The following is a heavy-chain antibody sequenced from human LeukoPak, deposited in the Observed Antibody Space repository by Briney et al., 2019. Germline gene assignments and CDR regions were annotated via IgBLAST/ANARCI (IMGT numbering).Heavy chain of an antibody. Sequence: PGGSLRLSCAASGFTISSYAMSWVRQAPGKGMEWVSAISSSGGSTYYADSVKGRFTISRDNSRNTLYLQMNSLRAEDTAVYYCASQKESFYDSRGNYWGRGTLVTVSS. CDR1: GFTISSYA. D-gene: IGHD3-22*01. V-gene: IGHV3-23*01. CDR3: ASQKESFYDSRGNY. CDR2: ISSSGGST. J-gene: IGHJ4*02.